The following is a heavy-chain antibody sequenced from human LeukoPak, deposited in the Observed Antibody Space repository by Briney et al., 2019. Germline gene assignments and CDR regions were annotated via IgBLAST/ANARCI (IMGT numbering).Heavy chain of an antibody. CDR2: IYYSGST. J-gene: IGHJ5*02. V-gene: IGHV4-59*01. CDR1: GGSISSYY. D-gene: IGHD2-2*01. CDR3: ARHQDCTSTTCHSSWFDP. Sequence: SETLSLTCTVSGGSISSYYWSWIRQPPGKGLEWIGYIYYSGSTNYNPSLKSRVTISVDTSKNQFSLKLSSVTAADTAVYYCARHQDCTSTTCHSSWFDPWGQGTLVTVSS.